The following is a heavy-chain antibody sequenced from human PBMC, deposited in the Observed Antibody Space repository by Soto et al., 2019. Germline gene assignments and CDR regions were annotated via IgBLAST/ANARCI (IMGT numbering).Heavy chain of an antibody. D-gene: IGHD3-22*01. CDR2: IIPIFGTA. Sequence: SVKVSCKASGGTFSSYAISWVRQAPGQGLEWMGGIIPIFGTANYAQKFQGRVTITADESTSTAYMELSSLRSEDTAVYYCARDKSVGYYYDSSGSLNWFDPWGQGTLVTVSS. CDR3: ARDKSVGYYYDSSGSLNWFDP. CDR1: GGTFSSYA. V-gene: IGHV1-69*13. J-gene: IGHJ5*02.